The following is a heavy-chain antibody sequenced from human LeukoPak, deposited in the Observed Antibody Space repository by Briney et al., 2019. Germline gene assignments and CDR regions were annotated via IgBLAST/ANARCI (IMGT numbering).Heavy chain of an antibody. Sequence: GGSLRLSCAASGFTFSSYSMNWVRQAPGKGLEWVSSISSSSSYIYYADSVKGRFTISRDNAKNSLYLQMNSLRAEDTAVYYCARAPPPRITIFGVVILYYFDYWGQGTPVTVSS. CDR3: ARAPPPRITIFGVVILYYFDY. CDR1: GFTFSSYS. CDR2: ISSSSSYI. D-gene: IGHD3-3*01. V-gene: IGHV3-21*01. J-gene: IGHJ4*02.